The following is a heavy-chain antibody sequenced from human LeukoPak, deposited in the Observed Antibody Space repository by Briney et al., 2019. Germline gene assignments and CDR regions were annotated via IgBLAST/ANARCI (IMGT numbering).Heavy chain of an antibody. CDR2: ISYTGST. CDR1: GGSISSGGYY. J-gene: IGHJ4*02. D-gene: IGHD2-2*01. CDR3: ARAYPSSSTD. V-gene: IGHV4-31*03. Sequence: SQTLSLTCTVSGGSISSGGYYWSWIRQYPGKGLEWIGFISYTGSTHYNPSLKSRVTISQDTSQNQFSLKLSSVTAADTAVYYCARAYPSSSTDWGQGMLVTVPS.